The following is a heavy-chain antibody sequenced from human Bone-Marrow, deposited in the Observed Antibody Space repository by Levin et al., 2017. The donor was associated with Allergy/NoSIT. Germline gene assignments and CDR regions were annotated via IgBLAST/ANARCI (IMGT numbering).Heavy chain of an antibody. CDR2: IKEDGSEK. CDR3: ARAHRYCSGGRCNVFDY. CDR1: GFTFSSYW. V-gene: IGHV3-7*01. J-gene: IGHJ4*02. Sequence: RASVKVSCAASGFTFSSYWMNWVRQAPGKGLEWVATIKEDGSEKFYVDPVKGRFTISRDNAKNSLYLQMNSLRAEDTAVYYCARAHRYCSGGRCNVFDYWGQGTLVTVSS. D-gene: IGHD2-15*01.